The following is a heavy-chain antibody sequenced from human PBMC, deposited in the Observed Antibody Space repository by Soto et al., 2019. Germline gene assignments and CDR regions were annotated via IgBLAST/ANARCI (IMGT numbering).Heavy chain of an antibody. D-gene: IGHD2-2*01. J-gene: IGHJ4*02. CDR1: GYTFTSYA. CDR3: ARGYCSSTSCYPDY. CDR2: INAGNGNT. Sequence: ASVKVSCKASGYTFTSYAMHWVRQAPGQRLEWMGWINAGNGNTKYSQKFQGRVTITRDTSASTAYMELSSLRSEDTAVYYCARGYCSSTSCYPDYWGQGTLVTVSS. V-gene: IGHV1-3*01.